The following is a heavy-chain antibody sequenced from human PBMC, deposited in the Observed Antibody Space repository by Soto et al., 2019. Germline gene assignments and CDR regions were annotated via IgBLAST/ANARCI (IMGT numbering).Heavy chain of an antibody. D-gene: IGHD6-13*01. CDR3: TRSIITTAGTDAFDL. J-gene: IGHJ3*01. CDR1: GYTFTSYY. Sequence: QVQLVQSGAEVKKPGASVRVSCKASGYTFTSYYMHWVRQAPGQGPEWMGMINPSSGGTDYAQKFQGRVTMTRDTSTTTVYMELRSLRSEDTAVYYCTRSIITTAGTDAFDLWGQGTLVTVSS. CDR2: INPSSGGT. V-gene: IGHV1-46*03.